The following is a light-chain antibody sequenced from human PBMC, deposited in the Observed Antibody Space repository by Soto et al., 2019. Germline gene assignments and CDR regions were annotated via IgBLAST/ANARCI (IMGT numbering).Light chain of an antibody. J-gene: IGLJ1*01. V-gene: IGLV1-40*01. Sequence: QSVLTQPPSVSGAPGQRVTISCTGSSSNIGAGYNVHWYQQLPGTAPKLLFYGNSNRPSGVPDRFSGSKSGTSASLAITGLQAEDEADYYCQSYDSSLSGYVFGTGTKVTV. CDR1: SSNIGAGYN. CDR3: QSYDSSLSGYV. CDR2: GNS.